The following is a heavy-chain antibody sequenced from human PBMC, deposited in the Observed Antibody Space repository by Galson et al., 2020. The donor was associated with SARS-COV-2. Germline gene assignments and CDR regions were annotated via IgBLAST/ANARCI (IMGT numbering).Heavy chain of an antibody. J-gene: IGHJ6*02. CDR2: ISGSGDKT. CDR1: GFTFSSYA. Sequence: GESLNISCAASGFTFSSYAMSWVRQVPGKGLEWVSAISGSGDKTYYADSVKGRFTISRDNSKNTLYLQMNRLRAEDAAVYYCAKYSPGSFYYAALEVWGQGTTVTVSS. D-gene: IGHD6-13*01. V-gene: IGHV3-23*01. CDR3: AKYSPGSFYYAALEV.